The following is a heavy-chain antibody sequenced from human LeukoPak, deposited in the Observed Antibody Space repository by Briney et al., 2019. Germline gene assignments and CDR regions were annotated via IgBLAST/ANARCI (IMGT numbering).Heavy chain of an antibody. CDR1: GFTFSSYG. V-gene: IGHV3-33*01. Sequence: GGSLRLSCAASGFTFSSYGMHWVRQAPGKGLEWVAVIWYDGSNKYYADSVKGRFTISRDNSKNTLYLQMNSLRAEDTAVYYCARDQILTSFDYWGQGTLVTVSS. CDR3: ARDQILTSFDY. CDR2: IWYDGSNK. J-gene: IGHJ4*02.